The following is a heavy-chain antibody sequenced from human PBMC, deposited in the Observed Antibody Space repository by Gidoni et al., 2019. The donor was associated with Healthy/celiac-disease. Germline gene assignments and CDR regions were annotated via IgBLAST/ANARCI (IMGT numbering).Heavy chain of an antibody. V-gene: IGHV3-30*01. Sequence: QVQLVESGGGVVQPGRSLRLSCAASGFTFSSYAMLWVRQAPGKGLEWVAVISYDGSNKYYADSVKGRFTISRDNSKNTLYLQMNSLRAEDTAVYYCASLEMADAFDIWGQGTMVTVSS. J-gene: IGHJ3*02. CDR1: GFTFSSYA. CDR2: ISYDGSNK. CDR3: ASLEMADAFDI.